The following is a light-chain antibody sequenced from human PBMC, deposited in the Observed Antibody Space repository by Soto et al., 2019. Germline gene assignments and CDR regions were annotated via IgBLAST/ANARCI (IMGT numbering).Light chain of an antibody. Sequence: QAVVTQEPSFSVSPGGTVTLTCGLSSGSVSSSYYPSWYQQTPGQAPRTLIHSTNTRSSGVPDRFSGSILGNKAALTITGAQADDECDYYCVLYMPTGIAMFGGGTKLTVL. V-gene: IGLV8-61*01. J-gene: IGLJ3*02. CDR2: STN. CDR1: SGSVSSSYY. CDR3: VLYMPTGIAM.